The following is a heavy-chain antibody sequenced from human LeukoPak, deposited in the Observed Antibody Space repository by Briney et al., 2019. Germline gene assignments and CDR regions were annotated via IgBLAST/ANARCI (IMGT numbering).Heavy chain of an antibody. V-gene: IGHV3-9*01. CDR2: ISWNSGSI. J-gene: IGHJ4*02. CDR1: GFTFDDYA. CDR3: AKDNYYRNYVDY. D-gene: IGHD3-10*01. Sequence: GRSQRLSCAASGFTFDDYAMHWVRQAPGKGLEWVSGISWNSGSIGYADSVKGRFTISRDNAKNSLYLQMNSLRAEDTALYYCAKDNYYRNYVDYWGQGTLVTVSS.